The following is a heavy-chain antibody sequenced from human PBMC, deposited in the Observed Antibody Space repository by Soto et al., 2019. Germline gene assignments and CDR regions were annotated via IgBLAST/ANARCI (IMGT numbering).Heavy chain of an antibody. V-gene: IGHV4-39*01. J-gene: IGHJ3*02. CDR2: IYYTGTT. D-gene: IGHD3-16*01. CDR3: ASPIRLEGTFDI. Sequence: QLQLQESGPGLVKPSETLSLTCTVSGGSISSSSYYWVWIRQPPGMGLEWIGNIYYTGTTYYNPSLKSRVTISVDTSKNQFSLKLSSVTAADTAVYYCASPIRLEGTFDIWGQGTMVTVSS. CDR1: GGSISSSSYY.